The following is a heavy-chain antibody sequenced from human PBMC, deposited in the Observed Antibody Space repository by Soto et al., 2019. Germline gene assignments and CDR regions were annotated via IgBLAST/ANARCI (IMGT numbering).Heavy chain of an antibody. D-gene: IGHD4-17*01. V-gene: IGHV3-48*03. J-gene: IGHJ6*02. Sequence: GGSLRLSCAASGFTFSSYEMNWVRQAPGKGLEWVSYISSSGSTIYYADSVKGRFTISRDSAKNSLYLQMNSLRAEDTAVYYCARETVYGMDVWGQGTTVTVSS. CDR3: ARETVYGMDV. CDR2: ISSSGSTI. CDR1: GFTFSSYE.